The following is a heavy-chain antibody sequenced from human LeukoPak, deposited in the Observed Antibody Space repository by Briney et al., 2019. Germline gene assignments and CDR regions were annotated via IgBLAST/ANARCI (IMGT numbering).Heavy chain of an antibody. CDR1: GGSISSYY. CDR3: ARGALRYFDWSYGGAFDI. V-gene: IGHV4-59*01. Sequence: SETLSLTCTVSGGSISSYYWSWIRQPPGKGLEWIGCIYYSGSTNYNPSLKSRVTISVDTSKNQFSLKLSSVTAADTAVYYCARGALRYFDWSYGGAFDIWGQGTMVTVSS. J-gene: IGHJ3*02. CDR2: IYYSGST. D-gene: IGHD3-9*01.